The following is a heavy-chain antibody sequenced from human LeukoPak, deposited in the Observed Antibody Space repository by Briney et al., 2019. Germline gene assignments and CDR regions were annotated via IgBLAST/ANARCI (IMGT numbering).Heavy chain of an antibody. D-gene: IGHD3-3*01. Sequence: GGSLRLSCAASGFTFSSYWMTWVRQAPGKGLEWVANIKQDGSEKSYLDSVKGRFTISRDNAKNSLYLEMNSLRAEDTAVYYCVRGSLASGVVVYYYYYLDVWGKGTTVTVSS. CDR3: VRGSLASGVVVYYYYYLDV. CDR2: IKQDGSEK. J-gene: IGHJ6*03. V-gene: IGHV3-7*01. CDR1: GFTFSSYW.